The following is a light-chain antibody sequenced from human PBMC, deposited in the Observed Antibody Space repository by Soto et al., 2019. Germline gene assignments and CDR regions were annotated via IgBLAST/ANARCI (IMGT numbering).Light chain of an antibody. CDR1: QGISSY. CDR3: QQYYSYPFT. V-gene: IGKV1-8*01. J-gene: IGKJ4*01. Sequence: AIRMTQSPSSFSASTGDRVTNTCRASQGISSYLAWYQQKPGKAPKLLIYAASTLQSGVPSRFSGSGSGTDFTLTISCLQSEDFATYYCQQYYSYPFTFGGGTKVEIK. CDR2: AAS.